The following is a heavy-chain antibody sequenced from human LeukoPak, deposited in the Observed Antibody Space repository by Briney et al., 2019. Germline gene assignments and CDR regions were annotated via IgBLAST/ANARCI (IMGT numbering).Heavy chain of an antibody. CDR3: ARVSGGAVAER. Sequence: ASVKVSCKASGYTFTSYYMHRVRQAPGQGLEWMGIINPSGGSTSYAQKFQGRVTMTRDTSTSTVYMELSSLRSEDTAVYYCARVSGGAVAERWGQGTLVTVSS. V-gene: IGHV1-46*01. CDR2: INPSGGST. D-gene: IGHD6-19*01. J-gene: IGHJ4*02. CDR1: GYTFTSYY.